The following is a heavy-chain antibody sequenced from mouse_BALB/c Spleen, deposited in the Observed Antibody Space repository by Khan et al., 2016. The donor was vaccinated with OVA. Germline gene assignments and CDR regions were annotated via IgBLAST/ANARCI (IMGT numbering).Heavy chain of an antibody. CDR1: GFSLTNYG. D-gene: IGHD2-10*01. V-gene: IGHV2-6-1*01. Sequence: QVQLKASGPGLVAPSQSLSITCTISGFSLTNYGVHWVRQPPGKGLEWLVVIWSDGSTTYNSALKSKLTVTKDNSKSKVFLEMNSLQTDYTAMYFCARQPYYHYNIMDYWGQGTSVTVSS. J-gene: IGHJ4*01. CDR2: IWSDGST. CDR3: ARQPYYHYNIMDY.